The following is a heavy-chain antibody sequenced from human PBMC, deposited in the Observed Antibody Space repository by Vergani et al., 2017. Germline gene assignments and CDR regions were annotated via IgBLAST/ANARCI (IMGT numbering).Heavy chain of an antibody. D-gene: IGHD3-10*01. V-gene: IGHV4-38-2*01. CDR2: IHHSGAT. J-gene: IGHJ6*02. CDR3: ARHRGSVRFFPSSYFFGMDV. Sequence: QVQLQESGPGLVKPSETLTLTCDVSDSSIMTNPYWGWFRQSPGKGLEWIGCIHHSGATHYNSSLKSRVSISIVSSSKFSLSLTSVTAADTAIYYCARHRGSVRFFPSSYFFGMDVWGHGTTVTVSS. CDR1: DSSIMTNPY.